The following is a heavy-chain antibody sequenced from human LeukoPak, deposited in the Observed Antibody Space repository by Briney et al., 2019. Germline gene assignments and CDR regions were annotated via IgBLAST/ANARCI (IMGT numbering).Heavy chain of an antibody. V-gene: IGHV4-28*01. CDR1: GYSISSSNW. Sequence: SDTLSLTCAVSGYSISSSNWWGWIRQPPGEGLEWIGYIYYSGSTYYNPSLKSRVTMSVDTSKNQFSLKLSSVTAVDTAVYYCARTLTPYCSGGSCYGKNAFDIWGQGTMVTVSS. J-gene: IGHJ3*02. CDR3: ARTLTPYCSGGSCYGKNAFDI. CDR2: IYYSGST. D-gene: IGHD2-15*01.